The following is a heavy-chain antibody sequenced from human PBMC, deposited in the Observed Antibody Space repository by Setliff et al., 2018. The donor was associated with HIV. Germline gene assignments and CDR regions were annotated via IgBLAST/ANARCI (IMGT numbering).Heavy chain of an antibody. CDR1: GFTFSYYT. CDR2: ISYDGNSQ. V-gene: IGHV3-30*04. D-gene: IGHD5-12*01. Sequence: GGSLRLSCAASGFTFSYYTMHWIRQTPDNGLEWVAVISYDGNSQYYADSVKGRFTLSRDNSKNTLYLQMNSLRAEDTAVYYCAKDPRAAVATICDYWGQGTLVTVSS. CDR3: AKDPRAAVATICDY. J-gene: IGHJ4*02.